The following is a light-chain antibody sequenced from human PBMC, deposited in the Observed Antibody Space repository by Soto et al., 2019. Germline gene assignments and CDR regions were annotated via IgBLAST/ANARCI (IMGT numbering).Light chain of an antibody. Sequence: EIVLTQSPATLSLSPWERATLSCRASQSVGSYLAWFQQTPGQAPRLLIYDTSNRATGIPARFSGSGSGTDFTLTISSLETEDFAVYYCQQRSDWPPTFGQGTKVDIK. J-gene: IGKJ1*01. CDR1: QSVGSY. CDR3: QQRSDWPPT. CDR2: DTS. V-gene: IGKV3-11*01.